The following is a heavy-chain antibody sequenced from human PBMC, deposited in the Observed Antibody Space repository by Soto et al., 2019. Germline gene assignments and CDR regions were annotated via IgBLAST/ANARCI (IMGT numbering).Heavy chain of an antibody. CDR1: GYNFINYW. Sequence: PGESLKISCKGSGYNFINYWIAWVRQMPGRGLEWMGIIYPGDSDTRYSPSFQGQVTISADKSISTAYLQWSSLKASDTAMYYCARTARNYYYNDMDVWGQETTVTVSS. J-gene: IGHJ6*02. CDR3: ARTARNYYYNDMDV. V-gene: IGHV5-51*01. CDR2: IYPGDSDT.